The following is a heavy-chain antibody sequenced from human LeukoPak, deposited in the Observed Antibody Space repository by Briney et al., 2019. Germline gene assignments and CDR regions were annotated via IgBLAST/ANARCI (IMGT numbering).Heavy chain of an antibody. D-gene: IGHD5-24*01. J-gene: IGHJ3*02. V-gene: IGHV4-39*01. CDR2: IYYSGST. Sequence: SETLSLTCSVSGGSINSSSYYWGWIRQPPGKGLEWIGRIYYSGSTYYNPSLKSRVTTAVDTSKNQFSLRLSSVTAADTAVYYCARAPLAARRHGMRASGDGYKVKAFDIWGQGTMVTVSS. CDR3: ARAPLAARRHGMRASGDGYKVKAFDI. CDR1: GGSINSSSYY.